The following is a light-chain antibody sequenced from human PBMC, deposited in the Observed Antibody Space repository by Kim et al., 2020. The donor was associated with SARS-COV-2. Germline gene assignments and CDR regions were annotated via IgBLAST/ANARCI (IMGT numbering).Light chain of an antibody. CDR2: NDS. CDR3: QVWDATSDHPWV. CDR1: DIGSES. J-gene: IGLJ3*02. V-gene: IGLV3-21*04. Sequence: SYELTQPPAVSVAPGETATIACVGDDIGSESVHWYQQKPGQAPVLVISNDSGRPSGVPQRFSGSNSGTAATLIISRVGAGDEADYYCQVWDATSDHPWVFGGGTQLTVL.